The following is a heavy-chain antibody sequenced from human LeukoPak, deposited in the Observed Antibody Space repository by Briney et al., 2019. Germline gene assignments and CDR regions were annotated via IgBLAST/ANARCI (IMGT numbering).Heavy chain of an antibody. CDR2: ITDNGGRT. CDR3: VKDLPGTYSFDD. V-gene: IGHV3-64D*06. CDR1: GFTLSRDT. D-gene: IGHD3-10*01. Sequence: GGSLRLSCSASGFTLSRDTVHWVRQAPGKGLEYVSSITDNGGRTWYADSVKGRFTISRDNSKNTVYLQMSSLRAEDTALYYCVKDLPGTYSFDDWGQGTLVSVSS. J-gene: IGHJ4*02.